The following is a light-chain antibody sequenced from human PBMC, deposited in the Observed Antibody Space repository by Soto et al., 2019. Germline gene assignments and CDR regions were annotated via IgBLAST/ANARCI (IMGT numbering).Light chain of an antibody. Sequence: EIVMTQSPATLSVSPGERATLSCRASQSVSSSLAWYQQKPGQVPRLLVYGASTRATGIPATFTGSGSGTDFTLTISSLQSEDFAVYYCHQYIHWPLTFGGGTKVEIK. J-gene: IGKJ4*01. V-gene: IGKV3-15*01. CDR2: GAS. CDR3: HQYIHWPLT. CDR1: QSVSSS.